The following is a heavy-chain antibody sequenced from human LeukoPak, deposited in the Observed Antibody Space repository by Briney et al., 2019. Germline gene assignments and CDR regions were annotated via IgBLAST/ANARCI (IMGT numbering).Heavy chain of an antibody. V-gene: IGHV1-46*01. D-gene: IGHD1-26*01. CDR2: NNPSGGST. Sequence: ASLKVCCKASGYTFTSFCMQWVRKAPGQGLEWVGINNPSGGSTSYAQKFQGRVTMTRDTSTSTVYMELSSLRSEDTAVYYCARVWLGGSQNHYNWFDPWGQGTLVSV. CDR1: GYTFTSFC. CDR3: ARVWLGGSQNHYNWFDP. J-gene: IGHJ5*02.